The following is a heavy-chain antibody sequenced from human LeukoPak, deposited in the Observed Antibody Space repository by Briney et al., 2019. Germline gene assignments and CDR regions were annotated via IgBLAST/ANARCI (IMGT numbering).Heavy chain of an antibody. D-gene: IGHD4/OR15-4a*01. CDR3: ARGLTVDF. Sequence: GGSLRLSCAVSGFTFSSYWMSWVRQAPGKGLEWVANIKQDGSEKYYVDSVKGRFTISRDNAKNSLYLHMNSLRADDTAVFYCARGLTVDFWGQGTLVTVSS. V-gene: IGHV3-7*04. CDR2: IKQDGSEK. J-gene: IGHJ4*02. CDR1: GFTFSSYW.